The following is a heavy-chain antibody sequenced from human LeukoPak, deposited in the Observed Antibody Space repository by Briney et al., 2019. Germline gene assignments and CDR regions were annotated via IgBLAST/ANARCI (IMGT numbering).Heavy chain of an antibody. CDR2: INHSGST. Sequence: PSETLSLTCAVYGGSFSGYYWSWIRQPPGKGLEWIGEINHSGSTNYNPSLKSRVTISVDTSKNQFSLKLSSVTAADTAVYYCARAHYYDSSGHLIPDYWGQGTLVTVSS. D-gene: IGHD3-22*01. CDR1: GGSFSGYY. V-gene: IGHV4-34*01. CDR3: ARAHYYDSSGHLIPDY. J-gene: IGHJ4*02.